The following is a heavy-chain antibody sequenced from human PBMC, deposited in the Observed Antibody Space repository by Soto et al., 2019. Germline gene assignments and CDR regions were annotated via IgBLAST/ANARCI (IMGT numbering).Heavy chain of an antibody. D-gene: IGHD3-9*01. CDR1: GGSFSGYY. J-gene: IGHJ4*02. CDR2: INHSGST. V-gene: IGHV4-34*01. CDR3: ARVLQLRYFVWLSNHPEEFYFDY. Sequence: PSETLSLTCAVYGGSFSGYYWSWIRQPPGKGLEWTGEINHSGSTNYNPSLKSRVTISVDTSKNQFSLKLSSVTAADTAVYYCARVLQLRYFVWLSNHPEEFYFDYWGQGTLVTVSS.